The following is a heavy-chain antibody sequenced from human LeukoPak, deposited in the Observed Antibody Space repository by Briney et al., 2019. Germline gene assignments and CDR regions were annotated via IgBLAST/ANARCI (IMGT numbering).Heavy chain of an antibody. V-gene: IGHV3-7*01. CDR2: IKKTGSET. CDR1: GFTVSSNY. CDR3: AREDGYCSGGNCYSYFDS. Sequence: QTGGSLRLSCAASGFTVSSNYMSWVRQAPGKGLEWVAYIKKTGSETYYVDSVKGRFTITRDNTRNSLFLQMYSLRAEDTAVYFCAREDGYCSGGNCYSYFDSWGQGTLVTVSS. J-gene: IGHJ4*02. D-gene: IGHD2-15*01.